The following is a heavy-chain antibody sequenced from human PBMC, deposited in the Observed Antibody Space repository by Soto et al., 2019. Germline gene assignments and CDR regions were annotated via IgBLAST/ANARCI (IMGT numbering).Heavy chain of an antibody. CDR1: GYTFTSYY. Sequence: ASAEVSCTASGYTFTSYYMHWVRQAPGQGLERMRIITPSGGSTSYAQKLQGRVTMTRDTSTSTVYMELSSLRSEDTAVYYCARGGRIVATRYPLHDYWGQGTLVTVSA. CDR2: ITPSGGST. V-gene: IGHV1-46*03. CDR3: ARGGRIVATRYPLHDY. D-gene: IGHD5-12*01. J-gene: IGHJ4*02.